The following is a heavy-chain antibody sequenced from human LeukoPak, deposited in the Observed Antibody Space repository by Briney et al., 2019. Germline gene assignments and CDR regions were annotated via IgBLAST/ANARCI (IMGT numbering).Heavy chain of an antibody. CDR1: GFTFSSYE. J-gene: IGHJ4*02. D-gene: IGHD1-1*01. Sequence: GGSLRLSCAASGFTFSSYEMNWVRQAPGKGLEWVSYISSSGSTTYYADSVKGRFTISRDNAKNSLYLQMNSLRAEDTAVYYCARDNWFFRYWGQGTLVTVSS. CDR3: ARDNWFFRY. CDR2: ISSSGSTT. V-gene: IGHV3-48*03.